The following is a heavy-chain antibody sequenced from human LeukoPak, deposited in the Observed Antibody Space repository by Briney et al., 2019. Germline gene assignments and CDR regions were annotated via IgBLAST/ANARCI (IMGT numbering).Heavy chain of an antibody. CDR3: ARVPRYSSSGLDY. V-gene: IGHV4-34*01. CDR2: INHSGST. D-gene: IGHD6-6*01. Sequence: SETLSLTCAVYGGSFNGYYWSWIRQPPGKGLEWIGEINHSGSTNYNPSLKSRVTISVDTSKNQFSLKLSSVTAADTAVYYCARVPRYSSSGLDYWGQGTLVTVSS. CDR1: GGSFNGYY. J-gene: IGHJ4*02.